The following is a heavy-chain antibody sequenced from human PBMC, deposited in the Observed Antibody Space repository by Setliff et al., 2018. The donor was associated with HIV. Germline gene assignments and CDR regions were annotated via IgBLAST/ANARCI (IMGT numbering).Heavy chain of an antibody. CDR2: ISTYNGNT. Sequence: ASVKVSCKVSVYPLSELSIHWVRQAPGKGLEWMGWISTYNGNTNYAQKFQGRLTMTRDTSRSTVYMELSSLRSEDTAVYYCARCYYDSSGPTDAFDIWGQGTVVTVSS. J-gene: IGHJ3*02. V-gene: IGHV1-24*01. CDR1: VYPLSELS. D-gene: IGHD3-22*01. CDR3: ARCYYDSSGPTDAFDI.